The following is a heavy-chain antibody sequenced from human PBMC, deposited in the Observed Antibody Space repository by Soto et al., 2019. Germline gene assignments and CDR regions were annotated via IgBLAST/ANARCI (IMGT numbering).Heavy chain of an antibody. CDR1: GFSFASFA. V-gene: IGHV3-23*04. J-gene: IGHJ4*02. D-gene: IGHD3-3*01. CDR2: ISGSDGKT. Sequence: DVRLAESGGGLVQPGGSLRLSCTTSGFSFASFAMTWVRQAPGKGLEWVATISGSDGKTYYADSVKGRFSISRDTSRNTPYPQMNSLRADDTAIYYCAKWSYLDYWGQGTRVTVSS. CDR3: AKWSYLDY.